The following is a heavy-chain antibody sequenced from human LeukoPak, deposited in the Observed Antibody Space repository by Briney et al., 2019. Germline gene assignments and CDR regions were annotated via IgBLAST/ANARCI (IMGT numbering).Heavy chain of an antibody. J-gene: IGHJ6*02. D-gene: IGHD3-10*01. V-gene: IGHV3-11*01. Sequence: PGGCLRLSCAASGFTFSDYYMSCIRQAPGKGLGWVSYISSSGSTIYYADSVKGRFTISRDNAKNSLYLQMNSLRAEDAAVYYCAREERDGVGGLSEGMDVWGQGTTVTGSS. CDR1: GFTFSDYY. CDR3: AREERDGVGGLSEGMDV. CDR2: ISSSGSTI.